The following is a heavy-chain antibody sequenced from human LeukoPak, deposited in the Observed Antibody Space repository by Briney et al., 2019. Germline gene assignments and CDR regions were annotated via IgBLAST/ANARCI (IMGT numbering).Heavy chain of an antibody. D-gene: IGHD3-3*01. J-gene: IGHJ4*03. CDR1: GGSIISSSYY. CDR3: ARLWGGYRPPDY. CDR2: ISSSGRT. V-gene: IGHV4-39*01. Sequence: PFETLCLTCSVSGGSIISSSYYWGCIRQPPGKGLEWIGSISSSGRTFQNPSLKSRLTISIDTSKNQLSLRLSSVTATDTAVYFCARLWGGYRPPDYWGQGPLVPVTS.